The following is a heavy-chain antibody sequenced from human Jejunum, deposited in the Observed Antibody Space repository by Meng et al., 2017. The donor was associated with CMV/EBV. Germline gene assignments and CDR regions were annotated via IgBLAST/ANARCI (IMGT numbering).Heavy chain of an antibody. J-gene: IGHJ3*01. CDR2: IRQDGRER. D-gene: IGHD2-2*01. CDR1: YW. V-gene: IGHV3-7*01. Sequence: YWMNGVRQAPGGGLEWVANIRQDGRERDYEGSVKGRFTISRDNAKNSIYLQMRSLRADDTALYYCATGDCTSASCSGWGAFDFWGRGTMVTVSS. CDR3: ATGDCTSASCSGWGAFDF.